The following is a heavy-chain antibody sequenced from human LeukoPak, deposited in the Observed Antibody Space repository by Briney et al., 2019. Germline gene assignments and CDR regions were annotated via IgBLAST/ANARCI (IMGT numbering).Heavy chain of an antibody. CDR2: ISSSGSTI. V-gene: IGHV3-48*04. CDR3: ARDFLDYYDSSGYPHGFDY. D-gene: IGHD3-22*01. CDR1: GFPFIVYS. J-gene: IGHJ4*02. Sequence: GGPLRLSCTPSGFPFIVYSMNWVRQAPGKGLEWVSYISSSGSTIYYADSVKGRFTISRDNAKNSLYLQMNSLRAEDTAVYYCARDFLDYYDSSGYPHGFDYWGQGTLVTVSS.